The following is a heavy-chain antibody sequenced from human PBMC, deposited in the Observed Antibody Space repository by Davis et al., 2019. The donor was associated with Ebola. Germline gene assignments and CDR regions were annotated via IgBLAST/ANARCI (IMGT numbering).Heavy chain of an antibody. Sequence: AASVKVSCKASGYTFTGYYMHWVRQAPGQGLEWMGWINPNSGGTNYAQKFQGWVTMTRDTSISTAYMELRSLRSDDTAVYYCARDLVSSGWWDYWGQGTLVTVSS. V-gene: IGHV1-2*04. J-gene: IGHJ4*02. CDR1: GYTFTGYY. CDR2: INPNSGGT. CDR3: ARDLVSSGWWDY. D-gene: IGHD6-19*01.